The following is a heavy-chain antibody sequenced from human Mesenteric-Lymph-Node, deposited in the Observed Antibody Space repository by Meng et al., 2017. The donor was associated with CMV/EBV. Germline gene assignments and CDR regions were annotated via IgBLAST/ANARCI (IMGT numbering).Heavy chain of an antibody. V-gene: IGHV3-21*01. J-gene: IGHJ4*02. CDR1: GFTFSRYG. Sequence: SCTGSGFTFSRYGMTWVRQAPGKGLEWVSSINGNSRYIYYADSLKGRLTISRDNAKNSLYLQMNSLRAEDTAVYYCARADGSGRPIDYWGQGTLVTVSS. CDR2: INGNSRYI. CDR3: ARADGSGRPIDY. D-gene: IGHD3-10*01.